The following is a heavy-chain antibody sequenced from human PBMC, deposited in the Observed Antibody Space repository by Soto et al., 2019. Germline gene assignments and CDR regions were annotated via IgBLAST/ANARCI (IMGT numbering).Heavy chain of an antibody. J-gene: IGHJ4*02. CDR1: GVSFSGYY. D-gene: IGHD2-15*01. V-gene: IGHV4-34*01. CDR3: ARGRVGDIVVVVAAPQYFDY. Sequence: PSETLSLTSAVYGVSFSGYYWSWIRQPTGKGLEWIGEINHSGSTNYNPSLKSRVTISVDTSKNQFSLKLSSVTAADTAVYYCARGRVGDIVVVVAAPQYFDYWGQGTLVTVSS. CDR2: INHSGST.